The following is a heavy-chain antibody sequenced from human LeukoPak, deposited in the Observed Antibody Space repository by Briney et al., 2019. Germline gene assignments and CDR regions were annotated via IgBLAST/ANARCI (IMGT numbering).Heavy chain of an antibody. J-gene: IGHJ4*02. Sequence: GESLKISCKGSGYSFTSYWIGWVRQMPGKGLEWMGIIYPGDSDTRYSPPFQGQVTISADKSISTAYLQWSSLKASDTAMNYCAIPYSSSWRAFDYWGQGTLVTVSS. D-gene: IGHD6-13*01. CDR3: AIPYSSSWRAFDY. V-gene: IGHV5-51*01. CDR2: IYPGDSDT. CDR1: GYSFTSYW.